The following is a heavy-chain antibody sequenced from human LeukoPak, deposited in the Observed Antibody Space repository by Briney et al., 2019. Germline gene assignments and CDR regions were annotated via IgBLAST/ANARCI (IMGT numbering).Heavy chain of an antibody. J-gene: IGHJ4*02. CDR3: ARGRGYVWGSYRPNYFDY. CDR2: INHSGST. D-gene: IGHD3-16*02. CDR1: SASFSGYY. Sequence: PSETLSLTCAVYSASFSGYYWSWISQPRGKGLEWIGEINHSGSTNYNPSLKSRVTISVDTSKNQFSLKLSSVTAADTAVYYCARGRGYVWGSYRPNYFDYWGQGSLVTVSS. V-gene: IGHV4-34*01.